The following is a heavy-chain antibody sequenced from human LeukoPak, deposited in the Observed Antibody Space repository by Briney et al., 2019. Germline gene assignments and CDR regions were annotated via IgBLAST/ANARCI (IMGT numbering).Heavy chain of an antibody. CDR1: GGTFSNYA. CDR3: ARDNSTGYYPY. V-gene: IGHV1-69*04. D-gene: IGHD3-22*01. CDR2: IIPILGIA. Sequence: GSSVKVSCKASGGTFSNYAITWVRQAPGQGLEWMGRIIPILGIANYARKFQGRVTITADKSTSTAYMELSSLRSEDTAVYFCARDNSTGYYPYWGQGTLVTVSS. J-gene: IGHJ4*02.